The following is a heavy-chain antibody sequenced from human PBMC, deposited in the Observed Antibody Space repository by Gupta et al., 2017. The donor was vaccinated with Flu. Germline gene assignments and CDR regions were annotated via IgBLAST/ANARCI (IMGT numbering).Heavy chain of an antibody. CDR2: IEGDVGVT. V-gene: IGHV3-23*01. Sequence: ERVSYIEGDVGVTYYADSMKGRFTVSRDNSKNTLYLQLNSRRAEDTAVYYCAKDQGRYIYVTQRYIHYTMDVWVQGTTVTVSS. J-gene: IGHJ6*02. D-gene: IGHD3-10*02. CDR3: AKDQGRYIYVTQRYIHYTMDV.